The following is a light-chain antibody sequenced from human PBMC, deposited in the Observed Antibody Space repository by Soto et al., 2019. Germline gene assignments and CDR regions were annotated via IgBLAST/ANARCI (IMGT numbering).Light chain of an antibody. CDR3: QQYAGSPRT. Sequence: ETVLTQSPGTLSLSPGERATLSCRASQTIRSNYLAWYRQTPGQAPRLLIYGASNRATGIADRISGSGSGTDFTLISSRLEPEHFALYYCQQYAGSPRTFGQGTKVEI. J-gene: IGKJ1*01. CDR1: QTIRSNY. CDR2: GAS. V-gene: IGKV3-20*01.